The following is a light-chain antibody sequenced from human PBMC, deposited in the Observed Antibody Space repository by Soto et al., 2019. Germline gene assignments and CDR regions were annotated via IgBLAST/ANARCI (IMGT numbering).Light chain of an antibody. CDR3: LQDDNYPLT. J-gene: IGKJ2*01. CDR2: VES. CDR1: QDIRNN. V-gene: IGKV1-6*01. Sequence: AIPMTQSPPSLSASVGDRVTITCRASQDIRNNLGWYQQIPGEAPKLLMYVESSLQSGVPSRFSASGSGTDFTLTISSLQPEDFATYYCLQDDNYPLTFGQGTKLEIK.